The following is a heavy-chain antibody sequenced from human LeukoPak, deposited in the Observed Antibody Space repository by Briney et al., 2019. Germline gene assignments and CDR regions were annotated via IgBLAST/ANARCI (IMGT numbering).Heavy chain of an antibody. V-gene: IGHV3-21*04. Sequence: GGSLRLSCAASGFTFSSYSMNWVRQAPGKGLEWVSSISSSSSYIYYADSVKGRFTISRDNAKNSLYLQMNSLRAEDTAVYYCAKGWRGSGSYSPPALFDYWDQGTLVTVSS. CDR2: ISSSSSYI. D-gene: IGHD3-10*01. CDR3: AKGWRGSGSYSPPALFDY. J-gene: IGHJ4*02. CDR1: GFTFSSYS.